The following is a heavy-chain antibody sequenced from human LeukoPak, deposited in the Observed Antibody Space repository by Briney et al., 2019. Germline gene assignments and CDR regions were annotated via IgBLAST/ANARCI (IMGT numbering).Heavy chain of an antibody. CDR2: INVNRGGT. J-gene: IGHJ4*01. V-gene: IGHV1-2*02. D-gene: IGHD2-2*01. Sequence: ASLNVSCKASGYTFTDYYMHWVRQAPGQGLEWMGWINVNRGGTNYAQRFQGRVTMTRDTSITTAYMELSRLKSDDTAVYYCARRYCSSTSCNYFDYWGQEPWSPSPQ. CDR1: GYTFTDYY. CDR3: ARRYCSSTSCNYFDY.